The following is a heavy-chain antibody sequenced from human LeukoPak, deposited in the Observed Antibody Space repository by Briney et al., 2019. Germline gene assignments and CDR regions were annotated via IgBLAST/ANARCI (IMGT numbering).Heavy chain of an antibody. V-gene: IGHV1-18*01. D-gene: IGHD3-22*01. Sequence: GASVKVSCKASGYTFTSYGISWVRQAPGQGLEWMGWISAYNGNTNYAQKLQGRVTMTTDTSTGTAYMELRSLRSDDTAVYYCARAPQYYYDSSGYLHWGQGTLVTVSS. CDR2: ISAYNGNT. J-gene: IGHJ4*02. CDR1: GYTFTSYG. CDR3: ARAPQYYYDSSGYLH.